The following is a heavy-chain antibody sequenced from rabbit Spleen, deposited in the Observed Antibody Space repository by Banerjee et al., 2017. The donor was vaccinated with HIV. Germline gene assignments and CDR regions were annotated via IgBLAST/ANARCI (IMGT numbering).Heavy chain of an antibody. D-gene: IGHD1-1*01. J-gene: IGHJ2*01. CDR2: IDTSDGDT. Sequence: QEQLVESGGGLVQPEGSLTLTCKASGFDFSSNAMCWVRQAPGKGPEWIACIDTSDGDTDYANWPKGRFTISKTSSTTVTLQMTSLTAADTATYFCARNYVNAFDPWGPGTLVTVS. CDR3: ARNYVNAFDP. V-gene: IGHV1S47*01. CDR1: GFDFSSNA.